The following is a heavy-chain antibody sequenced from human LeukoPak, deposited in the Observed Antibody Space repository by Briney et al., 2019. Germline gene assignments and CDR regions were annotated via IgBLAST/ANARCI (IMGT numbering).Heavy chain of an antibody. D-gene: IGHD1-26*01. CDR1: GYTFTSYG. Sequence: ASVKVSCKASGYTFTSYGISWVRQAPGQGLEWMGWISAYNGNTNYAQKFQGRVTMTRDTSISTAYMELSRLRSDDTAVYYCARVTTPYSGSLKRNPQNYYYYMDVWGKGTTVTISS. V-gene: IGHV1-18*01. J-gene: IGHJ6*03. CDR3: ARVTTPYSGSLKRNPQNYYYYMDV. CDR2: ISAYNGNT.